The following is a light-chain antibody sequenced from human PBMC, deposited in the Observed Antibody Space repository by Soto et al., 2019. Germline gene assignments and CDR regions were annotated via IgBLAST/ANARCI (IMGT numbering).Light chain of an antibody. CDR2: GAS. V-gene: IGKV3-20*01. CDR3: QQYSGPGMYT. J-gene: IGKJ2*01. Sequence: EIVLTQSPGTLSLSPGEGATLSCRASQSVSSTYLAWYQQKPGQAPRLLIYGASSRASGIPDRFRGSGSGTDFTLTINRLEPEDFAEYYCQQYSGPGMYTFGQGTKLEIK. CDR1: QSVSSTY.